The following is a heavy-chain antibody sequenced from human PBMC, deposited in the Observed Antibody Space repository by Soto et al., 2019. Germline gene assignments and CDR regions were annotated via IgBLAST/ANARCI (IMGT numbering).Heavy chain of an antibody. CDR2: IYYSGST. V-gene: IGHV4-59*08. J-gene: IGHJ5*02. D-gene: IGHD3-10*01. Sequence: SETLSLTCTVSGGSISSYYWSWIRQPPGKGLEWIGYIYYSGSTNYNPSLKSRVTISVDTSKNQFSLKLSSVTAADTAVYYCARQIKKRFGELFWFDPWGQGTLVTVSS. CDR3: ARQIKKRFGELFWFDP. CDR1: GGSISSYY.